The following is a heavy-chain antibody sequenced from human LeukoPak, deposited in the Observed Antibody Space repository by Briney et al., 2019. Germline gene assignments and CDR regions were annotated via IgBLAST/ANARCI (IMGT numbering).Heavy chain of an antibody. CDR3: ATVAISKSFYY. V-gene: IGHV3-11*01. Sequence: GGSLRLSCAASGFTFSDYYMSWIRQAPGKGLEWVSYINSSGSTIYYADSVKGRFTISRDNSKNTLYLQMNSLRAEDTAVYYCATVAISKSFYYWGQGTLLTVSS. D-gene: IGHD2-21*01. CDR2: INSSGSTI. J-gene: IGHJ4*02. CDR1: GFTFSDYY.